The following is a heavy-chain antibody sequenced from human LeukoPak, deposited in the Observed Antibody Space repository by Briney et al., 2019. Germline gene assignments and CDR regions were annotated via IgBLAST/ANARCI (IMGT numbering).Heavy chain of an antibody. J-gene: IGHJ4*02. D-gene: IGHD2-15*01. Sequence: PGGSLRLSCAASGFTFSSYGMHWVRQAPGKGLEWVAFIRYDGSNKYYADSVKGRFTISRDNSKNTLYLQMNSLRAEDTAVYYCAKDPGVVVVAATLDYWGQGTLVTVSS. CDR2: IRYDGSNK. CDR3: AKDPGVVVVAATLDY. V-gene: IGHV3-30*02. CDR1: GFTFSSYG.